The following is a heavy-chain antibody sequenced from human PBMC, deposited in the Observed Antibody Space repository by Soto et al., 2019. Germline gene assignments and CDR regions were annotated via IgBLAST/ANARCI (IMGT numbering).Heavy chain of an antibody. CDR1: GFTFSSDA. CDR2: ISFSGVNR. CDR3: AKVGSGSYFAHS. J-gene: IGHJ4*02. D-gene: IGHD3-10*01. V-gene: IGHV3-23*01. Sequence: EVQLLESGGSLVQPGGSLRLSCAASGFTFSSDAMNWVRQAPWKGLEWVSTISFSGVNRHYADSVKGRFTISRDNSKNTLYLQTNSLRAEDTAIYYCAKVGSGSYFAHSWGQGTLVTVSS.